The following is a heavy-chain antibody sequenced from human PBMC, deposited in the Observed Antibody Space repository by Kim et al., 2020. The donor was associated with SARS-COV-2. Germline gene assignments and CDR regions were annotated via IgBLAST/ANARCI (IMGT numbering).Heavy chain of an antibody. CDR3: ARGPHPHLADY. Sequence: TNYTPSIKSRVTISVDTSKNQFSLKLSSVTAADTAVYYCARGPHPHLADYWGQGTLVTVSS. V-gene: IGHV4-34*01. J-gene: IGHJ4*02. CDR2: T.